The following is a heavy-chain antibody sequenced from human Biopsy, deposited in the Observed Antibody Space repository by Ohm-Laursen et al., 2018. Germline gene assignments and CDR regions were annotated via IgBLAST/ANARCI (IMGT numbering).Heavy chain of an antibody. CDR1: GFNFRDYN. J-gene: IGHJ6*02. CDR2: ISSSGTTI. V-gene: IGHV3-11*01. CDR3: TGRYDIGAYGVDV. Sequence: SLRLSCAASGFNFRDYNMNWIRQAPGKGLEWISHISSSGTTIYYGDVVRGRFTISRDNDKNSLFLQMNSLRADDTAVYYCTGRYDIGAYGVDVWSQGTTVTVSS. D-gene: IGHD3-9*01.